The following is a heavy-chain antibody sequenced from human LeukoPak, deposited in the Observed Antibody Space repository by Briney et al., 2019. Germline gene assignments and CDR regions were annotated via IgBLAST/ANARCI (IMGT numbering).Heavy chain of an antibody. CDR2: INPNSGGT. CDR1: GYTFTGYY. V-gene: IGHV1-2*02. J-gene: IGHJ4*02. Sequence: ASVKVSCKASGYTFTGYYMHWVRQAPGQGLEWMGWINPNSGGTNYAQKFQGRVTMTRDTSISTAYMELSRLRSDDTDVYYCARYGVGATADFDYWGQGTLVTVSS. CDR3: ARYGVGATADFDY. D-gene: IGHD1-26*01.